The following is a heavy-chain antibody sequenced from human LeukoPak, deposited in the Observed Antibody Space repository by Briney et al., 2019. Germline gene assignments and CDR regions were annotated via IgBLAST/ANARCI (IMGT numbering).Heavy chain of an antibody. D-gene: IGHD2-15*01. CDR2: IYYSGSA. Sequence: SETLSLTCTVSGGSISSYYWSWIRQPPGKGLEWIGYIYYSGSASYNPSLRSRVTMSVDTSKSQFSLKLSSVTAADTAVYYCSRDPLLNWYFDLWGRGTLVTVSS. CDR3: SRDPLLNWYFDL. J-gene: IGHJ2*01. V-gene: IGHV4-59*01. CDR1: GGSISSYY.